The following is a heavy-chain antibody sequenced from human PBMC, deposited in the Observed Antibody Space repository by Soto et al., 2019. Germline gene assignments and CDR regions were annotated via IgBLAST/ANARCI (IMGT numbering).Heavy chain of an antibody. D-gene: IGHD2-15*01. V-gene: IGHV3-30-3*01. CDR3: ARDDEGWSDCDIGY. J-gene: IGHJ4*02. CDR2: IYPDGNNK. Sequence: GGSLRLSCAVSGFTFCSHAMHWVRQAPGKGLEWVAPIYPDGNNKYYADSVKGRFTTSRDNSKDTMYLQMNSLRVEDTAIYYCARDDEGWSDCDIGYWGQGALVTVSS. CDR1: GFTFCSHA.